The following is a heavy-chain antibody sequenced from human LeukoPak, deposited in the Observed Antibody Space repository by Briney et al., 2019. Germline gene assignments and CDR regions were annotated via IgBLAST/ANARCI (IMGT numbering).Heavy chain of an antibody. CDR3: AKETYLSLDY. CDR1: GFTFSNYG. Sequence: GGSLRLSCAASGFTFSNYGMHWVRQAPGRGLEWVALISYDGSNKYYADSVKGRFTISRDNSRNTLYLQMNSLRAEDTAVYYCAKETYLSLDYWGQGTLVTVSS. D-gene: IGHD2/OR15-2a*01. V-gene: IGHV3-30*18. CDR2: ISYDGSNK. J-gene: IGHJ4*02.